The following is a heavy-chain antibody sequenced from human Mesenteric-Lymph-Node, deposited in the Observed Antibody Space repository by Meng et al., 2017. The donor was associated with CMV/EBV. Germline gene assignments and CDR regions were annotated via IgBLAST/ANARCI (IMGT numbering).Heavy chain of an antibody. V-gene: IGHV4-39*07. CDR2: IYYSGST. D-gene: IGHD3-22*01. CDR1: GGSISSSSYY. Sequence: QLQLQESGPGLVKTSEARSLTCHVSGGSISSSSYYWGWIRQPPGKGLEWIGSIYYSGSTYYNPSLKSRVTISVDTSKNQFSLKLSSVTAADTAVYYCARDGDYYDSSGYNPFDYWGQGTLVTVSS. CDR3: ARDGDYYDSSGYNPFDY. J-gene: IGHJ4*02.